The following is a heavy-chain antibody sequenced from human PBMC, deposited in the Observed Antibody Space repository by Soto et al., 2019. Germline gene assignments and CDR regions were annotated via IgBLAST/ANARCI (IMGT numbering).Heavy chain of an antibody. CDR2: IYYSGST. CDR3: ARHRLGGSSWYWFDP. J-gene: IGHJ5*02. Sequence: SETLSLTCIVSGGSIRSIDYYWGWIRQPPGKGLEWIGSIYYSGSTYYNPSLESRVTISVDRSKNQFSLKLTSVTAADTAVYYCARHRLGGSSWYWFDPWGQGTLVTVSS. CDR1: GGSIRSIDYY. V-gene: IGHV4-39*01. D-gene: IGHD6-13*01.